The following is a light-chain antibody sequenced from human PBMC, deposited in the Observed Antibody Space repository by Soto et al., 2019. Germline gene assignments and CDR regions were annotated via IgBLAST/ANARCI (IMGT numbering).Light chain of an antibody. CDR3: QVWEISTAVV. CDR2: RDY. Sequence: SYELTQPLSVSVALGQTARITCGGNNIGSKNVHWYQQRPGQAPVVVIYRDYHRPAGIPERFSGSNSGNTATLSISRAQAGDEADYSCQVWEISTAVVFGGGTQLTVL. J-gene: IGLJ2*01. CDR1: NIGSKN. V-gene: IGLV3-9*01.